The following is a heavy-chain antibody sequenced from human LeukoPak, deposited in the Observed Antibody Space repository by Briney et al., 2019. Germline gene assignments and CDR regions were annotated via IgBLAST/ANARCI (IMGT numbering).Heavy chain of an antibody. Sequence: GASVKVSCKASGYTFTSYGISWVRQAPGQGLEWMGWISAYNGDTKYAQKVQGRVTMTTDPSTSTAYMELRSLTSDDTAVYYCARVWELQNRFNRYYMDVWGKGTTVTVSS. V-gene: IGHV1-18*01. J-gene: IGHJ6*03. CDR1: GYTFTSYG. CDR3: ARVWELQNRFNRYYMDV. D-gene: IGHD1-26*01. CDR2: ISAYNGDT.